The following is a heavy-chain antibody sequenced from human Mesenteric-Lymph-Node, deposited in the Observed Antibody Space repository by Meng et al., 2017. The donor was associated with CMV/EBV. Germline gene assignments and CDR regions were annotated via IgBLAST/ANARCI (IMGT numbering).Heavy chain of an antibody. J-gene: IGHJ4*02. CDR2: ISAYNGNT. D-gene: IGHD6-6*01. V-gene: IGHV1-18*01. Sequence: GESLKISCKASGYTFTSYGISWVRQAPGQGLEWMGWISAYNGNTNYAQKLQGRVTMTTDTSTRTAYMELSSLRSDDTAVYYCARNSYSSSSMWGSTGGYFDYWGQGTLVTVSS. CDR1: GYTFTSYG. CDR3: ARNSYSSSSMWGSTGGYFDY.